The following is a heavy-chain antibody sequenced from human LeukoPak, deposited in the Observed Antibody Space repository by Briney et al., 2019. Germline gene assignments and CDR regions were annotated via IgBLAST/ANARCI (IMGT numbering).Heavy chain of an antibody. J-gene: IGHJ4*02. CDR1: GGSISSYY. V-gene: IGHV4-59*01. D-gene: IGHD2-15*01. CDR3: ARDDSGLDY. Sequence: SETLSLTCTVSGGSISSYYWSWIRQPPGKGLEWIGYIYYSGSTNYNPSLKSRVTISVDTSKNQFSLKLNSVTAADTAVYYCARDDSGLDYWGQGTLVAVSS. CDR2: IYYSGST.